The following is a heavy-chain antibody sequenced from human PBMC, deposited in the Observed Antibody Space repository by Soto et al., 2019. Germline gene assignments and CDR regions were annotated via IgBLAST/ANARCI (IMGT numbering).Heavy chain of an antibody. CDR1: GFTFTSSA. V-gene: IGHV1-58*01. D-gene: IGHD3-3*01. J-gene: IGHJ6*02. CDR3: AASLTPIATGFLEWTHYYYYGMDV. Sequence: GASVKVSCKASGFTFTSSAVQWVRQARGQRLEWIGWIVVGSGNTNYAQKFQERVTITRDMSTSTAYMELSSLRSEDTAVYYCAASLTPIATGFLEWTHYYYYGMDVWGQGTTVTVSS. CDR2: IVVGSGNT.